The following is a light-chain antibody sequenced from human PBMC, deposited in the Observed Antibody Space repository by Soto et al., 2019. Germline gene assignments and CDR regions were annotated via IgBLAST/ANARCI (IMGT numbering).Light chain of an antibody. CDR2: AVS. J-gene: IGLJ1*01. Sequence: QSVLTQPASVSGSPGQSITISCTGTSSDIGSYNHVSWYQQHPGKAPKLMIYAVSNRPSGVSNRFSGSKSGNTASLTISGLQAEDEADYYCSSYRSSSTPYVFGTGTKVTVL. V-gene: IGLV2-14*01. CDR1: SSDIGSYNH. CDR3: SSYRSSSTPYV.